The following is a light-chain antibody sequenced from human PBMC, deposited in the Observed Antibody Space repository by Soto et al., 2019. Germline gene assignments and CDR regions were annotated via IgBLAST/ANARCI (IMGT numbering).Light chain of an antibody. CDR1: QSVSSSY. V-gene: IGKV3-20*01. J-gene: IGKJ2*01. CDR2: GAS. CDR3: QRYGSSVDT. Sequence: IVLTQSPGTLSLSPGERATLACRARQSVSSSYLAWYHQKPGQAPSHLIYGASSRATGIPDRFSGSGSGTDCALTISRCEPEDCAVYYCQRYGSSVDTFGQGTKLEIK.